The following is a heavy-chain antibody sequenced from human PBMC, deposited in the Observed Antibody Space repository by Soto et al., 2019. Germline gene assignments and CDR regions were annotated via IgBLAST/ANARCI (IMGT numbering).Heavy chain of an antibody. Sequence: TLSLTCSVSGGCISSVGHYWTWIRQQPGKGLEWIGYIYYSGSTDYNPSLKSRVTISVDRSKNQFSLNLRSVTAADTAIYYCGRESGGCGSSTRYGLDIWGQGATVTVSS. CDR2: IYYSGST. J-gene: IGHJ6*02. V-gene: IGHV4-31*03. CDR3: GRESGGCGSSTRYGLDI. D-gene: IGHD6-6*01. CDR1: GGCISSVGHY.